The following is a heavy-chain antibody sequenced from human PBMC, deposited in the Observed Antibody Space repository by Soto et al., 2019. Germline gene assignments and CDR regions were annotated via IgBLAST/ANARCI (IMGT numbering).Heavy chain of an antibody. CDR1: EGTFNNYS. CDR2: IIPIFNTR. Sequence: QVHLVQSGAEVKTPGSSVKVSCKASEGTFNNYSITWVRQAPGQGLEWVGGIIPIFNTRTYAQKLQGRVTITAEEFTSTAYMELSSLRFEDTAVYYCARDWGRYSSGWSTFDCWGQGTLVTVSS. J-gene: IGHJ4*02. D-gene: IGHD6-19*01. V-gene: IGHV1-69*01. CDR3: ARDWGRYSSGWSTFDC.